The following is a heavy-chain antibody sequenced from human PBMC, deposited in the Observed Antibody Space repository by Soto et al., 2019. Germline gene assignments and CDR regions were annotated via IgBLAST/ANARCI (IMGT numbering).Heavy chain of an antibody. CDR1: GFTFSNAW. D-gene: IGHD6-13*01. CDR2: IKSKTDGGTT. V-gene: IGHV3-15*01. CDR3: TTEAIAAAGNDY. J-gene: IGHJ4*02. Sequence: EVQLVESGGGLVQPGGSLRLSCAASGFTFSNAWMSWVRQAPGKGLEWVGRIKSKTDGGTTDYAAPVKGRFTISRDDSKNTLYLQMNSLKTEDTAVYYCTTEAIAAAGNDYWGQGTLVTVSS.